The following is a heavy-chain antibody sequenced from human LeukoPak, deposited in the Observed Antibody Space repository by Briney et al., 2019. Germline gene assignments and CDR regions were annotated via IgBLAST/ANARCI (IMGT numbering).Heavy chain of an antibody. CDR1: RFTFSTYS. D-gene: IGHD4-17*01. V-gene: IGHV3-48*01. J-gene: IGHJ4*02. Sequence: GGSLRLSCAASRFTFSTYSMNWVRQTPGKGLEWVSYISGSGSRIDYADSVKGRFTISRDNSKNTLYLQMNSLRAEDTAVYYCARAVSAVTRNFDYWGQGTLVTVSS. CDR2: ISGSGSRI. CDR3: ARAVSAVTRNFDY.